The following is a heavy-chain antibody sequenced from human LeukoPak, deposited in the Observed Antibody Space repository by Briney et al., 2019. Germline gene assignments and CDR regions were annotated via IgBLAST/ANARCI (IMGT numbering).Heavy chain of an antibody. J-gene: IGHJ4*02. D-gene: IGHD4-11*01. V-gene: IGHV1-2*02. Sequence: ASVTVSFKASGYTFTGYQMHWVRQAPGEGLEWMGWINPNSGGTNYAQKFQGRVTMTRDTSISTADMELSRLRSDDTAVYYCARIGTSTDYWGQGTLATVSS. CDR2: INPNSGGT. CDR1: GYTFTGYQ. CDR3: ARIGTSTDY.